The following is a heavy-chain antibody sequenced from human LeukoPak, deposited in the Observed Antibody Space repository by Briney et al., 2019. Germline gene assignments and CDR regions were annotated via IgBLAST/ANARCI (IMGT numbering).Heavy chain of an antibody. CDR1: GGSFSGYY. V-gene: IGHV4-34*01. J-gene: IGHJ4*02. D-gene: IGHD6-19*01. CDR3: ARDFTTSGWYTY. CDR2: INYSGST. Sequence: SETLSLTCAVYGGSFSGYYWRWLRQPPGKGLEWIGEINYSGSTNYSPSLKSRVTISVDPSKSQFSLRLTSVTAADTAVYYCARDFTTSGWYTYWGQGTLVTVSS.